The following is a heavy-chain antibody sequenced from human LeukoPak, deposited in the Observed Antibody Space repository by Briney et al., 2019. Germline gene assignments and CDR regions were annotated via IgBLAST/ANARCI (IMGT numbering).Heavy chain of an antibody. V-gene: IGHV3-21*01. CDR1: GFTFINYS. J-gene: IGHJ4*02. CDR2: ISTNSAFI. D-gene: IGHD3-22*01. Sequence: GGSLRLSCTASGFTFINYSMNWVRQAPGKGLEWVSSISTNSAFIYYADSVRGRFTISRDNAKNSLYLQMNSLRAEDTAVYYCARVRGYYYDSSGYWDYWGQGTLVTVSS. CDR3: ARVRGYYYDSSGYWDY.